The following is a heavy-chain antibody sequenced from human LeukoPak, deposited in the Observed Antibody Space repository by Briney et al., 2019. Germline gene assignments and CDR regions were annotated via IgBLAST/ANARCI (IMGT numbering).Heavy chain of an antibody. J-gene: IGHJ4*02. V-gene: IGHV3-30*18. CDR3: AKDRHYESNVLGY. Sequence: PGGSLRLSCPASGFTFSSYAMHWVRQAPGKGLELVALISYEGSDEYYADSVKGRSTISRDNSKNTLYLQMNSLRAEDTAVYYCAKDRHYESNVLGYWGQGTLVTVSS. D-gene: IGHD3-22*01. CDR1: GFTFSSYA. CDR2: ISYEGSDE.